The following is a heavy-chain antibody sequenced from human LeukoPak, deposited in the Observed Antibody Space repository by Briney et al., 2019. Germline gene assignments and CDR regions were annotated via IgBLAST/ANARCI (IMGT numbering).Heavy chain of an antibody. V-gene: IGHV3-23*01. CDR2: ITGSGGGS. CDR1: GFIFSNYA. CDR3: AKKSLWSGPFDY. D-gene: IGHD3-3*01. Sequence: GGSLRLSCIASGFIFSNYAMSWVRQAPGKGLEWVPIITGSGGGSYYADSVKGRFTLSRDNSKNTLYLQMNSLRAEDTAVYFCAKKSLWSGPFDYWGQGTLVTVFS. J-gene: IGHJ4*02.